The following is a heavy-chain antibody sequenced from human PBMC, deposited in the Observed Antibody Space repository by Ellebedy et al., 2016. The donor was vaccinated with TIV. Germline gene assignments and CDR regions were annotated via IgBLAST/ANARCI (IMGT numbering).Heavy chain of an antibody. Sequence: PGGSLRLSCAASGFTFRDHYMSWIRQAPGKGLEWVSYISSSGGTIYYADSVKGRFTISRDNAKNSLYLQMNSLRAEDTAVYYCARGTKGSWPSNFDSWGQGTLVTVSS. CDR2: ISSSGGTI. V-gene: IGHV3-11*04. CDR1: GFTFRDHY. CDR3: ARGTKGSWPSNFDS. J-gene: IGHJ4*02. D-gene: IGHD6-13*01.